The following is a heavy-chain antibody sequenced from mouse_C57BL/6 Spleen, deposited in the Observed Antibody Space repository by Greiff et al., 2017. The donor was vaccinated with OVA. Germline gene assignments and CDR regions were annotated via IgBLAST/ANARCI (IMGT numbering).Heavy chain of an antibody. CDR3: ARVYGNYGWFAY. D-gene: IGHD2-1*01. J-gene: IGHJ3*01. CDR2: ISGGGGNT. Sequence: EVKLVESGGGLVKPGGSLKLSCAASGFTFSSYTMSWVRQTPEKRPEWVATISGGGGNTYYPDSVKGRFTISRDNAKNTLYLQMSSLRSEDTALYYCARVYGNYGWFAYWGQGTLVTVSA. V-gene: IGHV5-9*01. CDR1: GFTFSSYT.